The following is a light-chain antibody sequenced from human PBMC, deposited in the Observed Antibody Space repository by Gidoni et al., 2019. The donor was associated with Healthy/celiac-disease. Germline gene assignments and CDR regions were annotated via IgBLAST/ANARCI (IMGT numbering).Light chain of an antibody. Sequence: IVLTQSPGTLSLSPGERATLSCSASQSVSSSYLAWYQQKPGQAPRLLIDGASSRATGIPDRFSGSGSGTDFTLTISRLEPEDFAVYYCQQYGSSPETFGQGTKVEIK. J-gene: IGKJ1*01. CDR2: GAS. CDR3: QQYGSSPET. CDR1: QSVSSSY. V-gene: IGKV3-20*01.